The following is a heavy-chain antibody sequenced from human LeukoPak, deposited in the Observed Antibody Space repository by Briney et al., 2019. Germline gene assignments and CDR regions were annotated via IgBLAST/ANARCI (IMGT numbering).Heavy chain of an antibody. J-gene: IGHJ4*02. Sequence: PGGSLRLSCASSGFTLRSYAMSWVRQAPGKGLEWVSAISGSGGSTYYADSVKGRFTISRDNSKNTLYLQMNSLRAEDTAVYYCAKDLSYGPRGWGQGTLVTVSS. D-gene: IGHD1-26*01. V-gene: IGHV3-23*01. CDR3: AKDLSYGPRG. CDR1: GFTLRSYA. CDR2: ISGSGGST.